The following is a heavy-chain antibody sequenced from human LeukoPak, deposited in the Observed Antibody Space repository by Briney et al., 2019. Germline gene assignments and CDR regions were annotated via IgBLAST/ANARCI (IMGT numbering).Heavy chain of an antibody. CDR1: GLTFSSYS. D-gene: IGHD3-10*01. V-gene: IGHV3-21*01. J-gene: IGHJ4*02. CDR3: ATYGSGRRPFDY. Sequence: GGSLRLSCAASGLTFSSYSMNWVRQAPGKGLEWVSSISSSSSYIYYADSVKGRFTISRDNAKNSLYLQMNSLRAEDTAVYYCATYGSGRRPFDYWGQGTLVTVSS. CDR2: ISSSSSYI.